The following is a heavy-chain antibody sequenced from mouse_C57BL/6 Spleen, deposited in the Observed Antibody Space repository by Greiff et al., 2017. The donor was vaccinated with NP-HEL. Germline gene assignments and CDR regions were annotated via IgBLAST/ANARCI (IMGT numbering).Heavy chain of an antibody. V-gene: IGHV5-15*01. J-gene: IGHJ2*01. Sequence: EVHLVESGGGLVQPGGSLKLSCAASGFTFSDYGMAWVRQAPRTGPEWVAFISNLAYSIYYADTVTGRFTISRENAKNTLYLEMSSLRSEDTAMYYCARSDGYYVDYWGQSTTLTVSS. CDR3: ARSDGYYVDY. CDR2: ISNLAYSI. CDR1: GFTFSDYG.